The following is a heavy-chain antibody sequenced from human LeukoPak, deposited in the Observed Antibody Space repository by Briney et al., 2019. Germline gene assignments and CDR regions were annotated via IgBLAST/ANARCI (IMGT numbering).Heavy chain of an antibody. CDR2: IYYSGST. CDR3: AADRYDSSGYSGLNWFDP. Sequence: SETLSLTCTVSGGSISSGGYYWSWLRQHPGKGLEWIGYIYYSGSTYYNPSLKSRVTISVDTSKNQFSLKLSSVTAADTAVYYCAADRYDSSGYSGLNWFDPWGQGTLVTVSS. D-gene: IGHD3-22*01. V-gene: IGHV4-39*01. CDR1: GGSISSGGYY. J-gene: IGHJ5*02.